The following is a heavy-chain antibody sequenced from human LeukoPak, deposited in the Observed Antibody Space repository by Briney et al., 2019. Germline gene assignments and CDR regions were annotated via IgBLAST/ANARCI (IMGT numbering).Heavy chain of an antibody. CDR2: IYYSGST. D-gene: IGHD6-19*01. Sequence: SETLSLTCTVSGGSISSGDYYWSWIRQPPGKGLEWIGYIYYSGSTYYNPSLKSRVTISVDASKNQFSLKPSSVTAADTAVYYCARDSSDSSGWYFDYWGQGTLVTVSS. V-gene: IGHV4-30-4*01. J-gene: IGHJ4*02. CDR1: GGSISSGDYY. CDR3: ARDSSDSSGWYFDY.